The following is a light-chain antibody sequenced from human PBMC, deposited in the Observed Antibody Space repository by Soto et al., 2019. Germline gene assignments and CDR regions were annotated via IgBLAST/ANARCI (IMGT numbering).Light chain of an antibody. J-gene: IGLJ2*01. CDR2: LDSDGSH. CDR3: QTWGTGIHVV. Sequence: QLVLTQSPSASASLGASVKLTCTLSSGHSSYAIAWHQQQPEKGPRYLMKLDSDGSHTKGDAIPDRFSGSSSGAERYLTISNLQSEDEADYYSQTWGTGIHVVFGGGTKLTVL. V-gene: IGLV4-69*01. CDR1: SGHSSYA.